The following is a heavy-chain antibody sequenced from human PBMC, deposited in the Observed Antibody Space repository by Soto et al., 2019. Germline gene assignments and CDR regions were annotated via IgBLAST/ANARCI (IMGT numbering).Heavy chain of an antibody. CDR2: ISGSGGST. Sequence: EVQLLESGGGLVQPGGSLRLSCAASGFTFSSYAMSWVRQAPGKGLEWVSAISGSGGSTSYADSVKGRFTISRDNYKNTLYLQMHRLRAEDTAVYYCANDVEYYYGSGSYYWAHTWFDPWGQGTLVTVSS. J-gene: IGHJ5*02. D-gene: IGHD3-10*01. V-gene: IGHV3-23*01. CDR1: GFTFSSYA. CDR3: ANDVEYYYGSGSYYWAHTWFDP.